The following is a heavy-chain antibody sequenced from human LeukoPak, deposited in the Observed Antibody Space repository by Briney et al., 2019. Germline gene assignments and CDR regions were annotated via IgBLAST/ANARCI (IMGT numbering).Heavy chain of an antibody. D-gene: IGHD3-22*01. CDR2: IDPSDSYT. CDR1: GYSFTSYW. Sequence: RTGESLKISCKGSGYSFTSYWISWVRQMPGKGLEWMGRIDPSDSYTNYSPSFQGHVTISADKSISTAYLQWSSLKASDTTVYYCARYYYDSSGYYKYYFDYWGQGTLVTVSS. V-gene: IGHV5-10-1*01. J-gene: IGHJ4*02. CDR3: ARYYYDSSGYYKYYFDY.